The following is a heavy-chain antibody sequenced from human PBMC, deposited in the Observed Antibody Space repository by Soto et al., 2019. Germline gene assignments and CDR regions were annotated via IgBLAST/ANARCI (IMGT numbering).Heavy chain of an antibody. J-gene: IGHJ6*02. CDR1: GYTLTELS. V-gene: IGHV1-24*01. Sequence: ASVKVSCKVSGYTLTELSMHWVRQAPGKGLEWMGGFDPEDGETICAQKFQGRVTMTEDTSTDTAYMELSSLRSEDTAVYYCATGVVVPAAIGYYYYGMDVWGQGTTVTVSS. CDR3: ATGVVVPAAIGYYYYGMDV. CDR2: FDPEDGET. D-gene: IGHD2-2*01.